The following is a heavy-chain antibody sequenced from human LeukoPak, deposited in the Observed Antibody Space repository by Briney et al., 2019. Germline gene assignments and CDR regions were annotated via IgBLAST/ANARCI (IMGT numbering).Heavy chain of an antibody. CDR2: ISGSGGST. J-gene: IGHJ4*02. CDR3: AKGRSYYDSTARLWVVGPLDY. V-gene: IGHV3-23*01. Sequence: GGSLRLSCAASRFTFTSYAMSGVRQAPGKGLEWVSAISGSGGSTYYADSVKGRFTISRDNSKNTLYLQMNSLRAEDTAVYYCAKGRSYYDSTARLWVVGPLDYWGQGTLVTVSS. CDR1: RFTFTSYA. D-gene: IGHD3-22*01.